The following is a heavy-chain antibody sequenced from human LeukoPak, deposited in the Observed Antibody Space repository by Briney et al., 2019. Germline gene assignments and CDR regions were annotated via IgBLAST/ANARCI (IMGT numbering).Heavy chain of an antibody. CDR1: GGSISSSSYY. J-gene: IGHJ5*02. CDR2: IYYSGST. V-gene: IGHV4-39*07. D-gene: IGHD3-22*01. CDR3: ARAPYDSSGYAGWFDP. Sequence: PSETLSLTCTVSGGSISSSSYYWGWIRQPPGKGLEWIGSIYYSGSTYYNPSLKSRVTISVDTSKNQFSLKLSSVTAADTAVYYCARAPYDSSGYAGWFDPWGQGTLVTVSS.